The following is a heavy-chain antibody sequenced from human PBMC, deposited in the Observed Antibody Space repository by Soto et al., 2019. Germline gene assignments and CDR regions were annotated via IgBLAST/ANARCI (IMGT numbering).Heavy chain of an antibody. D-gene: IGHD1-26*01. CDR2: IHSGGST. J-gene: IGHJ4*02. V-gene: IGHV4-39*01. CDR1: GGSISRSIYY. CDR3: ERRGAGGSPPFGFNY. Sequence: SETLSLTCTVSGGSISRSIYYWGWIRQPPGKGLEWVGSIHSGGSTYYKPSLKSRVTISVDTSKNQFSLKLSSVTAADTAVYYCERRGAGGSPPFGFNYWGQGTRVTVAS.